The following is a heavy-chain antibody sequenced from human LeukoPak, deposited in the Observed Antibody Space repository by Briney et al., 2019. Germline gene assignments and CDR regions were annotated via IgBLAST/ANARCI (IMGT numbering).Heavy chain of an antibody. V-gene: IGHV4-59*01. CDR1: GDSISSYY. Sequence: SETLSLNCTVSGDSISSYYWTWIRQPPGKTLEWIAYVSYRGSTNYNPSLKSRVTISVGTSKNLFSLELSSVTAADTAVYYCTRLRTYCTTTTCYESFDSWGQGTLVTVSS. J-gene: IGHJ4*02. D-gene: IGHD2-2*01. CDR2: VSYRGST. CDR3: TRLRTYCTTTTCYESFDS.